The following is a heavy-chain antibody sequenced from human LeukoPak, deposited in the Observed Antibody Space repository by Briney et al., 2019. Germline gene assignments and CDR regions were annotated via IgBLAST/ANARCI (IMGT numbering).Heavy chain of an antibody. V-gene: IGHV3-74*01. CDR3: ARAPSEIGGYYPEYFRH. D-gene: IGHD3-22*01. CDR1: GFTFSSYW. CDR2: IKSDGKT. J-gene: IGHJ1*01. Sequence: GGSLRLSCAASGFTFSSYWMHWVRQAPGKGLVWVSRIKSDGKTNYADSVKGRFTISRDNAKNTVFLQMNSLRAEDTGVYYCARAPSEIGGYYPEYFRHWGQGTLATVSS.